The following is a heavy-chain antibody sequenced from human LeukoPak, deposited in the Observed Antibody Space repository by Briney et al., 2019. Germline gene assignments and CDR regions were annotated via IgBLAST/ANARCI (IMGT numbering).Heavy chain of an antibody. CDR3: AKTANDFWSGYYLSSYFDS. CDR2: ITGSSGST. V-gene: IGHV3-23*01. J-gene: IGHJ4*02. Sequence: GGSLRLSCAASGFSFSSYAMGWVRQAPGRGLEWVSIITGSSGSTYYADSVKGRFTISRDNSKNTLCLQMNSLRAEDTAIYYCAKTANDFWSGYYLSSYFDSWGQGTLVTVSS. D-gene: IGHD3-3*01. CDR1: GFSFSSYA.